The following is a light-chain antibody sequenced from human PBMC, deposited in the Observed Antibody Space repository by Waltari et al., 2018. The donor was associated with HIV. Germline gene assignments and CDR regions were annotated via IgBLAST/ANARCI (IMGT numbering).Light chain of an antibody. CDR2: GTS. CDR3: HHYNNWRET. CDR1: QSVNSN. Sequence: EILMTPSPATLSVSPGERANLSCRASQSVNSNVPWYQQKPGQTPRLPIYGTSTRATDIPARFSGSGSGTEFTLTISSLQSEDFAVYYCHHYNNWRETFGQGTKVEIK. V-gene: IGKV3-15*01. J-gene: IGKJ1*01.